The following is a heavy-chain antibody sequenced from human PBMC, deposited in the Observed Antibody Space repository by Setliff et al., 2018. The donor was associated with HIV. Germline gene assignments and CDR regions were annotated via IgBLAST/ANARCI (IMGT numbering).Heavy chain of an antibody. CDR1: GLTFSSYT. J-gene: IGHJ6*03. CDR2: ISGSGKFM. V-gene: IGHV3-21*01. D-gene: IGHD1-7*01. Sequence: SLRLSCAASGLTFSSYTMNWVRQAPGKGLEWVASISGSGKFMYYADSVKGRFTISRDNADSSLYLQMNSLRADDTAVYYCARDGTTLLAAMDVWGKGTTVTVSS. CDR3: ARDGTTLLAAMDV.